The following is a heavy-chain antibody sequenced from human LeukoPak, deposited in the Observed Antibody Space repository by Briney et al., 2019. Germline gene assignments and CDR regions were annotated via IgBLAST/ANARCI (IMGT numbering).Heavy chain of an antibody. CDR1: GYSFTSHW. CDR3: ARLGCSGFCSSTYMDV. V-gene: IGHV5-51*01. CDR2: IYPGESDT. D-gene: IGHD2-2*01. J-gene: IGHJ6*03. Sequence: GESLKISCKGSGYSFTSHWIGWVRQMPGKGLEWMGIIYPGESDTIYSPSFQGQVTISADKSISTAYLQWSSLKASDTAMYYCARLGCSGFCSSTYMDVWGKGTTVTVSS.